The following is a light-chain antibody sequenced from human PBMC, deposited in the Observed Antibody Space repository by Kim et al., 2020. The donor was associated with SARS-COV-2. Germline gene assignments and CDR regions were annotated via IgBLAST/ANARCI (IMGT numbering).Light chain of an antibody. J-gene: IGKJ5*01. V-gene: IGKV1-12*01. CDR2: AAS. CDR1: QTIDRW. CDR3: QQANSFPIT. Sequence: DIQMTQSPSSVSASVGDRVTMTCRASQTIDRWLAWYQQKPGKAPKLLIHAASSLADEVPSRFSGSGSGTDFTLTINSLQPDDFATYYCQQANSFPITFGQGTRLEIK.